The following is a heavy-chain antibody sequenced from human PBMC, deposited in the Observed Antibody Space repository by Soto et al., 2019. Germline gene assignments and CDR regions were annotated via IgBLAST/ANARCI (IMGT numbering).Heavy chain of an antibody. CDR2: IYHSGST. J-gene: IGHJ5*01. Sequence: EWIGYIYHSGSTYYNPSLKSRVTISVDRSKNQFSLKLSSVTAADTAVYYCARVQIDYYDSSGFSPWFDPWGQGTLVTVSS. D-gene: IGHD3-22*01. CDR3: ARVQIDYYDSSGFSPWFDP. V-gene: IGHV4-30-2*01.